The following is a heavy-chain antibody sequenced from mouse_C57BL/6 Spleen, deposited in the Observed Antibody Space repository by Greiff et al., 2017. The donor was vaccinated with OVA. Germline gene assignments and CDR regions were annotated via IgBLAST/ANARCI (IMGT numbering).Heavy chain of an antibody. D-gene: IGHD1-1*01. CDR3: ARIGTTVVATGAMDY. J-gene: IGHJ4*01. Sequence: VKLVESGPGLVAPSQSLSITCTVSGFSLTSYAISWVRQPPGKGLEWLGVIWTGGGTNYNSALKSRLSISKDNSKSQVFLKMNSLQTDDTARYYCARIGTTVVATGAMDYWGQGTSVTVSS. V-gene: IGHV2-9-1*01. CDR2: IWTGGGT. CDR1: GFSLTSYA.